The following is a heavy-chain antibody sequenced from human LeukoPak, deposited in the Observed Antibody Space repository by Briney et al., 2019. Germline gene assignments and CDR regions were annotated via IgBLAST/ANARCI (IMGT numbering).Heavy chain of an antibody. CDR2: INPFGGST. CDR3: ARALVGATPLDY. V-gene: IGHV1-46*01. D-gene: IGHD1-26*01. J-gene: IGHJ4*02. Sequence: ASVKVSCKASGYTFSSYHMHWVRQAPGQGLEWMGIINPFGGSTSYAQKFQDRVTMTRDMSTSTIYIQLSSLTSEDTGVYYCARALVGATPLDYWGQGTLVTVSS. CDR1: GYTFSSYH.